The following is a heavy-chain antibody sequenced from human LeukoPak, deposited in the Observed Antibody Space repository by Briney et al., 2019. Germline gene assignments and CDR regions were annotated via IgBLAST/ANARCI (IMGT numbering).Heavy chain of an antibody. CDR2: MNPNSGNT. CDR3: ARGPGYSYGVHYYMDV. CDR1: GYTFTSND. J-gene: IGHJ6*03. D-gene: IGHD5-18*01. V-gene: IGHV1-8*01. Sequence: GSSVKVSCKASGYTFTSNDINWVRQASGQGLEWMGWMNPNSGNTGYAQKFQGRVTMTRNTSISTAYMELSSLRSEDTAVYYCARGPGYSYGVHYYMDVWGKRTTVTVSS.